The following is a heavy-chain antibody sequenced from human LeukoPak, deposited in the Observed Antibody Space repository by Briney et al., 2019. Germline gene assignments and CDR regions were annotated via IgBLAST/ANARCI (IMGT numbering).Heavy chain of an antibody. CDR1: GGSFSDYF. D-gene: IGHD3-22*01. J-gene: IGHJ3*02. V-gene: IGHV4-34*01. Sequence: PSETLSLTCAVYGGSFSDYFWSWIRQPPGKGLEWIGEIDHSGSTNYNPSLKSRVTISVDTSKSQFSLQLSSVTAADTAVYYCARDYYDNRGEAFDIWGLGTMVTVSS. CDR2: IDHSGST. CDR3: ARDYYDNRGEAFDI.